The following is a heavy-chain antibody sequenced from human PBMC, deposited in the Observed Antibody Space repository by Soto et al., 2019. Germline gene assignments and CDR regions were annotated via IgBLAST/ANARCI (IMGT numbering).Heavy chain of an antibody. D-gene: IGHD5-18*01. CDR1: GGVFKTDA. J-gene: IGHJ3*01. V-gene: IGHV1-69*06. Sequence: QVRLEQSGAEVRKPGSSVKVSCKASGGVFKTDAVAWVRQAPGQGLEWVGGLTPLYGTAKYAQKFQGRGTITADKSTGAAYMEVSSLRLEATAVYYCVRDLTLGYRSGGDGFDVWGQGTMVTVS. CDR2: LTPLYGTA. CDR3: VRDLTLGYRSGGDGFDV.